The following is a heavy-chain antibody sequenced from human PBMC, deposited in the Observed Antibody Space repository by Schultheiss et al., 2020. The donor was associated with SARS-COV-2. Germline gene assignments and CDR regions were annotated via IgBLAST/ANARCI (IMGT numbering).Heavy chain of an antibody. CDR3: ARGRSYYYGMDV. CDR1: GFTFSSYG. Sequence: GGSLRLSCAASGFTFSSYGMHWVRQAPGKGLEWVAVIWYDGSNKYYADSVKGRFTISRDNSKNTLYLQMNSLRAEDTAVYYCARGRSYYYGMDVWGQGTTVTVSS. CDR2: IWYDGSNK. J-gene: IGHJ6*02. V-gene: IGHV3-33*01.